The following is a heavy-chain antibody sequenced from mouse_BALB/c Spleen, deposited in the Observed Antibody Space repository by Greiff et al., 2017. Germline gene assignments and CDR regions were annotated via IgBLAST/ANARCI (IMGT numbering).Heavy chain of an antibody. CDR2: INPSTGYT. J-gene: IGHJ4*01. Sequence: QVQLQQSGAELAKPGASVKMSCKASGYTFTSYWMHWVKQRPGQGLEWIGYINPSTGYTEYNQKFKDKATLTADKSSSTAYMQLSSLTSEDSAVYYCARGYYDYDKDYYAMDYWGQGTSVTVSS. D-gene: IGHD2-4*01. CDR1: GYTFTSYW. CDR3: ARGYYDYDKDYYAMDY. V-gene: IGHV1-7*01.